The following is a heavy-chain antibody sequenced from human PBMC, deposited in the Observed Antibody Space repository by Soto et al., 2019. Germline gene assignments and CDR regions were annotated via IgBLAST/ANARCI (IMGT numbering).Heavy chain of an antibody. J-gene: IGHJ3*02. CDR3: VRVLKSIGWDNDVYDI. D-gene: IGHD6-19*01. CDR1: GFTVSTDY. Sequence: GGSLILSCAVSGFTVSTDYMNWVRQAPGKGLEWVSVIYSGGSTNYADSVKDRFTISRDNSENTLYLQMNFLSAEDTAVYYCVRVLKSIGWDNDVYDIWGQGTMVTVSS. CDR2: IYSGGST. V-gene: IGHV3-66*01.